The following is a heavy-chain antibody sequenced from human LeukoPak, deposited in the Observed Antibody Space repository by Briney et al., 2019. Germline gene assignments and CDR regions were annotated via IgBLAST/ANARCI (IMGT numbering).Heavy chain of an antibody. CDR1: GYTFTGYY. Sequence: ASVKVSCKASGYTFTGYYIHWVRQAPGQGLEWMGWINPNSGGTNYAQKFQGRVTMTRDTSISTAYMELSRLRSDDTAVYYCARFTTTRGAFDIWGQGTMVTVSS. CDR3: ARFTTTRGAFDI. CDR2: INPNSGGT. J-gene: IGHJ3*02. D-gene: IGHD4-11*01. V-gene: IGHV1-2*02.